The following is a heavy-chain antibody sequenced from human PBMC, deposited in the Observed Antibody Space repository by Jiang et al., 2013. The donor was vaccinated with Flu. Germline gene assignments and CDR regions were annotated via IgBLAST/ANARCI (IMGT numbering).Heavy chain of an antibody. CDR1: GYSFTSYW. CDR2: IYPGDSDT. CDR3: ARSYYDILTGPHWYFDL. J-gene: IGHJ2*01. V-gene: IGHV5-51*01. Sequence: SLKISCKGSGYSFTSYWIGWVRQMPGKGLEWMGIIYPGDSDTRYSPSFQGQVTISADKSISTAYLQWSSLKASDTAMYYCARSYYDILTGPHWYFDLWGRGTLVTVPS. D-gene: IGHD3-9*01.